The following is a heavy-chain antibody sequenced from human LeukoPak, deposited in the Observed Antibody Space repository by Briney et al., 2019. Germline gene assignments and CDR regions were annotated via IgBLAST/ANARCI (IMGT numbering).Heavy chain of an antibody. V-gene: IGHV1-2*02. D-gene: IGHD5-18*01. CDR2: INPNSGGT. CDR3: ARGEYSYGNFDY. J-gene: IGHJ4*02. CDR1: GYTFTGYY. Sequence: ASVKVSCKASGYTFTGYYMHWVRQAPGQGLEWMGWINPNSGGTNFAHKFQGRVTMTRDTSISTAYMELSRLRSDDTAVYYCARGEYSYGNFDYWGQGTLVTVSS.